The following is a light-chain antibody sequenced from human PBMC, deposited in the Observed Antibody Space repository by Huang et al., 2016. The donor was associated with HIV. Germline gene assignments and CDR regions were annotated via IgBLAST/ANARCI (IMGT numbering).Light chain of an antibody. CDR1: RSGSTN. V-gene: IGKV3-15*01. CDR2: GSS. Sequence: EIVMTQSPATLSVSPGARVTLSCRANRSGSTNLAWYQQRPGQAPRLLISGSSTRAPGIPARFSGSGSGTDFSLTISSLQSEDFALYYCHQYNNWLLSFGGGTRVDI. J-gene: IGKJ4*01. CDR3: HQYNNWLLS.